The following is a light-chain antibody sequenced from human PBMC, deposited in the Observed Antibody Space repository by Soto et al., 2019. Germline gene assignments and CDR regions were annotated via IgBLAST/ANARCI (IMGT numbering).Light chain of an antibody. J-gene: IGLJ1*01. V-gene: IGLV2-14*01. Sequence: QSVLTQPASVSGSPGQSITISCTGTSSDVGGYNHVSWYQQHPGKAPKLIIYEVRNRLSGVSNRLSGSKSGNTASLTISGLQAADEADYYCSLYTSENAYVFGTGTKLTVL. CDR3: SLYTSENAYV. CDR1: SSDVGGYNH. CDR2: EVR.